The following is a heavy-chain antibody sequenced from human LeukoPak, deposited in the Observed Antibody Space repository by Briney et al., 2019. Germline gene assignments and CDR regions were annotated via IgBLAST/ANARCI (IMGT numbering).Heavy chain of an antibody. CDR1: GFTLSSYA. J-gene: IGHJ4*02. V-gene: IGHV3-7*03. CDR2: IKQDGSEK. CDR3: ARLRFLEWLPDY. Sequence: GGSLRLSCAASGFTLSSYAMHWVRQAPGKGLEWVANIKQDGSEKYYVDSVKGRFTISRDNAKNSLYLQMNSLRAEDTAVYYCARLRFLEWLPDYWGQGTLVTVSS. D-gene: IGHD3-3*01.